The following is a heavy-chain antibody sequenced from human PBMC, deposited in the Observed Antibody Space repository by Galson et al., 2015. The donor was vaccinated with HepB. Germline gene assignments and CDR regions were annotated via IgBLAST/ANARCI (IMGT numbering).Heavy chain of an antibody. Sequence: SLRLSCAASRFTFSYYPMSWVRQAPGRGLEWVSSIDKSGASTEYADSVKGRFTISRDNSKNTLYLQMSSLRAEDTALYYCSTPGGYCSSATCSYDGFDLWGQGTMVTVSS. CDR1: RFTFSYYP. CDR3: STPGGYCSSATCSYDGFDL. J-gene: IGHJ3*01. D-gene: IGHD2-2*01. V-gene: IGHV3-23*01. CDR2: IDKSGAST.